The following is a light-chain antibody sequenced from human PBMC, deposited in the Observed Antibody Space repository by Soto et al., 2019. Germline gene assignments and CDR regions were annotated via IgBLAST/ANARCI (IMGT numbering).Light chain of an antibody. CDR1: SSDVGGYNY. J-gene: IGLJ1*01. V-gene: IGLV2-14*01. Sequence: QSALTQPASVSGSPGQSITISCTGTSSDVGGYNYVSWYQQHPGKAPXLMIYDVSNRPSGVSXRFSGSKSGNTAXLTXSGLQAEDEADYYCSSYTSSSTLVFGTGTKLTVL. CDR3: SSYTSSSTLV. CDR2: DVS.